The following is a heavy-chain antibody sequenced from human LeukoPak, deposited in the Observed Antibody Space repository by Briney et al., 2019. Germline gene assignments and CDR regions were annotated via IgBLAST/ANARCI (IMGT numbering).Heavy chain of an antibody. Sequence: GGSLRLSCAASGFTFSSYWMHWVRQVPGKGLVWVSRINSGGSSTSYADSVKGRFTISRDNAKNTLYLQMNSLRAKDTAVYYCARGVAANSVAFDIWGQGTMVTVSS. CDR3: ARGVAANSVAFDI. CDR2: INSGGSST. V-gene: IGHV3-74*01. D-gene: IGHD2-15*01. CDR1: GFTFSSYW. J-gene: IGHJ3*02.